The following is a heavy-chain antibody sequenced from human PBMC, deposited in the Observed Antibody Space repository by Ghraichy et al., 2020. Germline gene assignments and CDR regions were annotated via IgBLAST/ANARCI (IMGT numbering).Heavy chain of an antibody. CDR1: GGSISSYY. D-gene: IGHD4-11*01. V-gene: IGHV4-4*07. CDR2: IYTSGST. CDR3: ARDFLDYSNYVSYNWFDP. J-gene: IGHJ5*02. Sequence: SETLSLTCTVSGGSISSYYWSWIRQPAGKGLEWIGRIYTSGSTNYNPSLKSRVTMSVDTSKNQFSLKLSSVTAADTAVYYCARDFLDYSNYVSYNWFDPWGQGTLVTVSS.